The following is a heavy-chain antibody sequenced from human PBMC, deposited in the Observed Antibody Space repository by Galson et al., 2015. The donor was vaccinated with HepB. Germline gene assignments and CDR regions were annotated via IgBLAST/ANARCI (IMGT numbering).Heavy chain of an antibody. Sequence: SLRLSCAASGFTFSSYWMSWVRQAPGKGLEWVANIKQDGSEKYYVDSVKGRFTISRDNAKSSLYLQMNSLRAEDTAVYYCAREAAAATYYYYYGMDVWGQGTTVTVSS. CDR2: IKQDGSEK. CDR1: GFTFSSYW. CDR3: AREAAAATYYYYYGMDV. J-gene: IGHJ6*02. V-gene: IGHV3-7*01. D-gene: IGHD6-13*01.